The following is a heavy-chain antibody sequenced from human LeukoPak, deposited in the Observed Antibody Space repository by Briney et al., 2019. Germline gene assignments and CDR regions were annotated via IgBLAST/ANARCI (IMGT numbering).Heavy chain of an antibody. CDR1: GFTFSRYD. D-gene: IGHD5-18*01. Sequence: GGSLRLSCAASGFTFSRYDMHWVRQATGKGLEWVSGIGTAGDTYYAGSVKGRFTISRENAKNSLYLQMNSLTAGDTAVYYCARDQGQLWSHYYYYGMDVWGQGTTVTVSS. CDR2: IGTAGDT. V-gene: IGHV3-13*01. J-gene: IGHJ6*02. CDR3: ARDQGQLWSHYYYYGMDV.